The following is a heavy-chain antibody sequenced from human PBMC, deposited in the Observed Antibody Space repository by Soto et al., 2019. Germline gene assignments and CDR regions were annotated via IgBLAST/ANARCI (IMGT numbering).Heavy chain of an antibody. D-gene: IGHD2-2*01. V-gene: IGHV4-59*01. CDR3: ARGRPQKGGYCSSTSCYSYYYYYMDV. J-gene: IGHJ6*03. Sequence: SETLSLTSTVSGGCISSYYWSWIRQPPGKGLEWIGYIYYSGSTNYNPSLKSRVTISVDTSKNQFSLKLSSVTAADTAVYYCARGRPQKGGYCSSTSCYSYYYYYMDVWGKGTTVTVSS. CDR2: IYYSGST. CDR1: GGCISSYY.